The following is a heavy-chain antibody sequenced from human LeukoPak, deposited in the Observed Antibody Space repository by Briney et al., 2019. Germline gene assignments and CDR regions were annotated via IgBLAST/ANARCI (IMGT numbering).Heavy chain of an antibody. D-gene: IGHD3-22*01. J-gene: IGHJ4*01. CDR3: ASRHYYDSGGYYYWYYFDF. V-gene: IGHV3-21*01. CDR2: ISSGSSSK. CDR1: GFTFSSFS. Sequence: GGSLRLSCAVSGFTFSSFSMNWVRQAPGKGLEWVSSISSGSSSKYYADSVKGRFTISRDNAKNSLYLQMNSLRAEDTAVYYCASRHYYDSGGYYYWYYFDFWGHGTLVTVSS.